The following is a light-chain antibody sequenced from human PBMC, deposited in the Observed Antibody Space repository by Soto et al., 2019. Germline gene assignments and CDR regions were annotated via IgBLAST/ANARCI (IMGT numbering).Light chain of an antibody. CDR1: QDIRNY. J-gene: IGKJ4*01. CDR3: QQYDTFPLT. CDR2: AAS. V-gene: IGKV1-16*02. Sequence: DIQMTQTPSSLSASVGDRVTISCRASQDIRNYLAWFQQKPGKAPRSLIYAASDLQSGVPLNFSGSCHGTHFTLTITSLQPEDCATYFCQQYDTFPLTFGGGTKVEIK.